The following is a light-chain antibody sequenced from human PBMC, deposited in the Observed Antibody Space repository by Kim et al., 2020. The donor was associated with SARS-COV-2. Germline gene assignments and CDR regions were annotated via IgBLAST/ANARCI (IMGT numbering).Light chain of an antibody. CDR1: SRDVGGYNY. V-gene: IGLV2-14*01. CDR2: DVS. J-gene: IGLJ1*01. CDR3: SSFTSSDTFV. Sequence: QSALTQPASVSGSPGQSITISCTGTSRDVGGYNYVSWYQQHPGKAPKLMFYDVSKRPSGVSNRFSGSKSGNTASLTISGLQAEDEADYYCSSFTSSDTFVFGTGTKVTVL.